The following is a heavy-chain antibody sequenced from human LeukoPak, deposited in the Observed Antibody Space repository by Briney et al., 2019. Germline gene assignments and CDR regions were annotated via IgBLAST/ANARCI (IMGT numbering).Heavy chain of an antibody. Sequence: PGGSLRLSCAASGFTFNDFAMTWVRQAPGKGLEWVSSIGDAGTYYADSVKGRFTISRDNSKNMLYLQLNSLRAGDTAMYYCAKNLGPFDVRGQGRMPTVSS. CDR3: AKNLGPFDV. D-gene: IGHD3-16*01. J-gene: IGHJ3*01. V-gene: IGHV3-23*03. CDR2: IGDAGT. CDR1: GFTFNDFA.